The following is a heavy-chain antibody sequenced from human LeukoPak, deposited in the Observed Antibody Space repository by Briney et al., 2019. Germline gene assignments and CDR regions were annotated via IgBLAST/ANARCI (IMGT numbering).Heavy chain of an antibody. D-gene: IGHD3-10*01. V-gene: IGHV3-30-3*01. CDR1: GFPFSNYA. Sequence: GRSLRPSCAGSGFPFSNYAINWVRRAPGKGLEWVAIISYDGSSIYYADSVKGRFTISRDNSRNTLYLQMNSLRAEDTAVYYCARGYKLRGVITNWFDPWGQGTLVTVSS. CDR2: ISYDGSSI. J-gene: IGHJ5*02. CDR3: ARGYKLRGVITNWFDP.